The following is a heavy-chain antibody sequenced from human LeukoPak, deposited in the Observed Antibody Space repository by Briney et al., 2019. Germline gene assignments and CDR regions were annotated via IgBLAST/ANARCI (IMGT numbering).Heavy chain of an antibody. CDR3: ALTARTFDY. J-gene: IGHJ4*02. D-gene: IGHD4/OR15-4a*01. CDR2: ISYDGSNK. CDR1: GFTFSSYA. Sequence: PGGSLRLSCAASGFTFSSYAMHWVRQAPGKGLEWVAVISYDGSNKYYADSVKGRFTISRDNSKNTLYLQMNSLRAEDTAVYYCALTARTFDYWGQGTPVTVSS. V-gene: IGHV3-30*04.